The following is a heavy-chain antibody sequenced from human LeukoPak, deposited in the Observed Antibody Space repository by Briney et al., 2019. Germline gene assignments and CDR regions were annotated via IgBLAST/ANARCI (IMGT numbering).Heavy chain of an antibody. CDR1: GVSFSGYY. CDR3: ARNPYYYDSSGYYYSLYYYYGMDV. V-gene: IGHV4-34*01. D-gene: IGHD3-22*01. Sequence: PSETLSLTCAVYGVSFSGYYWSWIRQPPGKGLEWIGEINHSGSTNYNPSLKSRVTISVDTSKNQFSLKLSSVTAADTAVYYCARNPYYYDSSGYYYSLYYYYGMDVWGQGTTVTVSS. CDR2: INHSGST. J-gene: IGHJ6*02.